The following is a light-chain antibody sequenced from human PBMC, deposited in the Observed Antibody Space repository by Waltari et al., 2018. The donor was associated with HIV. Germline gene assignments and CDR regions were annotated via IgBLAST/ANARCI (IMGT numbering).Light chain of an antibody. V-gene: IGKV4-1*01. J-gene: IGKJ2*01. CDR3: QQYYSSLYT. CDR2: WAS. Sequence: IVMTQSPDSLAVSLGEMATIYCKSSQSVLYSSNNKNHLAWYQHKPGQPPKLLIYWASTRESGVPDRFSGSGSGTDFTLTINGLQAEDLAVYYCQQYYSSLYTFGQGTKLEIK. CDR1: QSVLYSSNNKNH.